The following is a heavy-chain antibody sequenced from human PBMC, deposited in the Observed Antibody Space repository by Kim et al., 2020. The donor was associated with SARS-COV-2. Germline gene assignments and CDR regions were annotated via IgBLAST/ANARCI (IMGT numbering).Heavy chain of an antibody. D-gene: IGHD4-17*01. CDR3: ARDRHATGTNYDF. V-gene: IGHV3-30*15. J-gene: IGHJ4*02. Sequence: CADSVKGRFTISRDNSKHTLYLQMSSLRAEDTAVYYWARDRHATGTNYDFWGQGTLVTVSS.